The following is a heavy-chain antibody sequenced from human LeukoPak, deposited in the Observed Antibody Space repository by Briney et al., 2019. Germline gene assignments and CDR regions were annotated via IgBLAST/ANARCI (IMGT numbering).Heavy chain of an antibody. J-gene: IGHJ4*02. CDR2: IYYSGSI. CDR1: GASISSYY. CDR3: ARENPSGYYNRPIDY. D-gene: IGHD3-22*01. Sequence: SETLSLTCTASGASISSYYWSWIRQPPGKGLEWIGDIYYSGSIKYNPSLKSRVTMSVDTSKNQFSLKLSSVTAADTAIYYCARENPSGYYNRPIDYWGQGTLVTVSS. V-gene: IGHV4-59*01.